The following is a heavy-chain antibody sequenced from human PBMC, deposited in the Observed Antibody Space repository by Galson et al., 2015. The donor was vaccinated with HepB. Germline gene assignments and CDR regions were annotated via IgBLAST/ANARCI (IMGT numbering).Heavy chain of an antibody. CDR3: VAYKHYYYYLDV. V-gene: IGHV3-15*01. Sequence: SLRLSCAASGFSFRLAWMSWVRQAPGKGPEWLGRIKSKGDGETIEYAAPVKGRFTISRDDLQSTLYLQMTSLKTEDTAICYCVAYKHYYYYLDVWGKGTTVIVSS. CDR2: IKSKGDGETI. CDR1: GFSFRLAW. D-gene: IGHD5-24*01. J-gene: IGHJ6*03.